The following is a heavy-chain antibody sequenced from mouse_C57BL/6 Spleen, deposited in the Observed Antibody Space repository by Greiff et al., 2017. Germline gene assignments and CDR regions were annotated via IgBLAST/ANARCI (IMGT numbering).Heavy chain of an antibody. J-gene: IGHJ4*01. CDR3: ARDFITTVVGAMDY. CDR1: GFTFSDYG. V-gene: IGHV5-17*01. CDR2: ISSGSSTI. Sequence: EVKVVGSGGGLVKPGGSLKLSCAASGFTFSDYGMHWVRQAPEKGLEWVAYISSGSSTIYYADTVKGRFTISRDNAKNTLFLQMTSLRSEDTAMYYCARDFITTVVGAMDYWGQGTSVTVSS. D-gene: IGHD1-1*01.